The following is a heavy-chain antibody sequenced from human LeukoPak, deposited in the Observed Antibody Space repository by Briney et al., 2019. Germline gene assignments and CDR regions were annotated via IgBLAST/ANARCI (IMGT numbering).Heavy chain of an antibody. V-gene: IGHV3-30-3*01. CDR2: ISYDGSNK. Sequence: GGSLRLSCAASGFTFSSYAMPWVRQAPGKGLEWVAVISYDGSNKYYADSVKGRFTISRDNSKNTLYLQMNSLRAEDTAVYYCASPPPYCSSTSCPTPLWGQGTMVTVSS. D-gene: IGHD2-2*01. J-gene: IGHJ3*01. CDR3: ASPPPYCSSTSCPTPL. CDR1: GFTFSSYA.